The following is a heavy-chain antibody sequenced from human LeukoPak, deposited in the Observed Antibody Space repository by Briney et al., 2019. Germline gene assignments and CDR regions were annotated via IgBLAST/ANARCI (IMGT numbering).Heavy chain of an antibody. CDR3: AREAYYDFWSGYPDAFDI. J-gene: IGHJ3*02. CDR1: GGSFSGYY. CDR2: INHSGST. D-gene: IGHD3-3*01. V-gene: IGHV4-34*01. Sequence: SETLSLTCAVYGGSFSGYYWSWLRQPPGKGLEWIGEINHSGSTNYNPSLKSRVTISVDTSKNQFSLKLSSVTAADTAVYYCAREAYYDFWSGYPDAFDIWGQGTMVTVSS.